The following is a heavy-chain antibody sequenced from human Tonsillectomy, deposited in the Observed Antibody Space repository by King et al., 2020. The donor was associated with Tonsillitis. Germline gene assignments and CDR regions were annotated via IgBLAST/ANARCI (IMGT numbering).Heavy chain of an antibody. CDR3: ARDGQGLALLDY. CDR1: GYTFTGYY. D-gene: IGHD2-15*01. J-gene: IGHJ4*02. CDR2: INPNSGGT. V-gene: IGHV1-2*02. Sequence: QLVQSGAEVKKPGASVKVSCKASGYTFTGYYMHWVRQAPGQGLEWMGWINPNSGGTNYARKFQGRVTMTRDTSINTAYMELSRLRSDDTAVYYCARDGQGLALLDYWGQGTLVTVSS.